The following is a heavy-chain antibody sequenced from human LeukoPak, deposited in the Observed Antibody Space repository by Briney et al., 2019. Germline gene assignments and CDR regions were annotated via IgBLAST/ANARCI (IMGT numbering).Heavy chain of an antibody. J-gene: IGHJ4*02. CDR1: GGSISSGGYS. CDR2: IYHSGST. CDR3: ARIAVAGTGYYFDY. Sequence: TLSLTCAVSGGSISSGGYSWSWIRQPPGKGLEWIGYIYHSGSTYYNPSLKSRVTISVDRSKNQFSLKLSSVTAADTAVYYCARIAVAGTGYYFDYWGQGTLVTVSS. V-gene: IGHV4-30-2*01. D-gene: IGHD6-19*01.